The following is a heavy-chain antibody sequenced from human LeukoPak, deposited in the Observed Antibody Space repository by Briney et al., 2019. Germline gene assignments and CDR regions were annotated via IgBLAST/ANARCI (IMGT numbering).Heavy chain of an antibody. CDR3: ARTYCFDSTGSRDAFDF. D-gene: IGHD3-22*01. CDR2: INPNNGGT. Sequence: GASVKVSCKASGYTFTGYYIHWVRQAPGQGLEWMGRINPNNGGTNYAQKFQGRVTMTRDTSISTAYMELSRLRSDDAAVYYCARTYCFDSTGSRDAFDFWGQGTMVIVST. V-gene: IGHV1-2*06. J-gene: IGHJ3*01. CDR1: GYTFTGYY.